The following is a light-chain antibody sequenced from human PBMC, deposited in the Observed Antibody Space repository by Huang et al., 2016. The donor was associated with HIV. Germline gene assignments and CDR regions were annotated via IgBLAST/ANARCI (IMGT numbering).Light chain of an antibody. V-gene: IGKV3-11*01. CDR1: QSVSSY. Sequence: ELVLPQSPATLSLSPGQKAPLSCRASQSVSSYLAWYQQKPGQAPRLIINDTSKRATGVPARFSGSGSGTDFTLTINRLEPEDFAVYYCQQHSNWPLLGQGTKLEI. CDR3: QQHSNWPL. J-gene: IGKJ2*01. CDR2: DTS.